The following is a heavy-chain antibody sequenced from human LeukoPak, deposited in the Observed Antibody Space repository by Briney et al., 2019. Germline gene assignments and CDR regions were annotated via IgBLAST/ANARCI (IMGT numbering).Heavy chain of an antibody. Sequence: SETLSLTCTVSGGFISGYYWSWIRQSPGRGLEWLGYIYDSGSTKYNPSLKSRVTISVDASKNQISLKLTSMTAADTAVYYCARDGSGFDVWGQGTKVTVSS. CDR3: ARDGSGFDV. J-gene: IGHJ3*01. D-gene: IGHD2-2*03. CDR2: IYDSGST. CDR1: GGFISGYY. V-gene: IGHV4-59*01.